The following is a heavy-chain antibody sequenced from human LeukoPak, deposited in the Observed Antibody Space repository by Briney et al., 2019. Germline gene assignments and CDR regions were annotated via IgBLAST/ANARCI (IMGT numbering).Heavy chain of an antibody. D-gene: IGHD6-13*01. J-gene: IGHJ4*02. Sequence: SETLSLTCFVSGGSIRSYYWSWIRQPPGKGLEWIGYIYYSGSTNYNPSLRSRVTISVDTSKNQFSLKLTSVTAADTAVYYCASSNGIAAAGTNFDYWGQGTLVTVSS. CDR2: IYYSGST. CDR3: ASSNGIAAAGTNFDY. CDR1: GGSIRSYY. V-gene: IGHV4-59*01.